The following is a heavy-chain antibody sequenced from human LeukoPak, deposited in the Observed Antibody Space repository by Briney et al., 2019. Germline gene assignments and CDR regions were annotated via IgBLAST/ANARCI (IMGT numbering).Heavy chain of an antibody. CDR1: GFTFSSYS. V-gene: IGHV3-21*01. CDR2: ISSSSSYI. CDR3: ARVGLATNDY. D-gene: IGHD5-24*01. J-gene: IGHJ4*02. Sequence: GGSLRLSCAASGFTFSSYSMNWVRQAPGKGPEWVSSISSSSSYIYYADSVKGRFTISRDNAKNSLYLQMNSLRAEDTAVYYCARVGLATNDYWGQGTLVTVSS.